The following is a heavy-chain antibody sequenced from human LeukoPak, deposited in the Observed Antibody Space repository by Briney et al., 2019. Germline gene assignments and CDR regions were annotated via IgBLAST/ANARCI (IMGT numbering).Heavy chain of an antibody. Sequence: SETLSLTCTVSGVSISSYYWSWIRQPPGKGLEWIGYIYYSGSTNYNPSLKSRVTISVDTSKNQFSLKLSSVTAADTAVYYCARHLPATPFDYWGQGTLVTVSS. J-gene: IGHJ4*02. CDR3: ARHLPATPFDY. CDR2: IYYSGST. CDR1: GVSISSYY. D-gene: IGHD2-2*01. V-gene: IGHV4-59*08.